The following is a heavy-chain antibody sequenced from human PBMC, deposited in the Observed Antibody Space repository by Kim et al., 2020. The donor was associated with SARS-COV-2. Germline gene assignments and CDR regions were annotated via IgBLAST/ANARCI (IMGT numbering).Heavy chain of an antibody. V-gene: IGHV3-15*01. Sequence: GGSLRLSCAASGFTFSNAWMSWVRQAPGKGLEWVGRIKSKTDGGTTDYAAPVKGRFTISRDDSKNTLYLQMNSLKTEDTAVYYCTTDFIVGWLGRRRSFDYWGQGTLVTVSS. J-gene: IGHJ4*02. CDR3: TTDFIVGWLGRRRSFDY. CDR1: GFTFSNAW. CDR2: IKSKTDGGTT. D-gene: IGHD6-19*01.